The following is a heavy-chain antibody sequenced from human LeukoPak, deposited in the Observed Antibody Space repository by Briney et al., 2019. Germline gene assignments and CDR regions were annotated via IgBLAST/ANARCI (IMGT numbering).Heavy chain of an antibody. J-gene: IGHJ4*02. D-gene: IGHD3-3*01. V-gene: IGHV3-23*01. CDR3: AKDNDFWGGYYDS. Sequence: GGSLRLSCAASGFTFSNYAMIWVRQAPGKGLEWISGISGSGETTYYVDSVKGRFTISRDNSKNTLYLQINSLRAEDRAVYYCAKDNDFWGGYYDSWGQGILVTVSS. CDR1: GFTFSNYA. CDR2: ISGSGETT.